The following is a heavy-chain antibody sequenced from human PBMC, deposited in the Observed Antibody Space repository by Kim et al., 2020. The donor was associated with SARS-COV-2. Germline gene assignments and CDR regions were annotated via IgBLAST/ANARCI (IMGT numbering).Heavy chain of an antibody. V-gene: IGHV3-20*03. J-gene: IGHJ4*02. Sequence: GYADSVNGRFTISRENAKNSLYLQMNSLRAEDTALYYCARASSGSYYIDYWGQGTLVTVSS. CDR3: ARASSGSYYIDY. D-gene: IGHD1-26*01.